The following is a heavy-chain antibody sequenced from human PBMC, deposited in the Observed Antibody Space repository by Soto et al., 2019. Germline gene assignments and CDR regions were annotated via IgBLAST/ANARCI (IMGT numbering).Heavy chain of an antibody. J-gene: IGHJ4*02. CDR3: ARGLLSERDY. Sequence: QVQLQESGPGLVTPSQTLSLTCTVSGGTISSGDYYWSWIRPHTGKGLEWIGYIYYSGSTYYNPSLKSRVTISVDTSKNLFSLKLTSVTAADTAVYYCARGLLSERDYWGQGTLVTVSS. V-gene: IGHV4-31*03. CDR2: IYYSGST. D-gene: IGHD2-21*02. CDR1: GGTISSGDYY.